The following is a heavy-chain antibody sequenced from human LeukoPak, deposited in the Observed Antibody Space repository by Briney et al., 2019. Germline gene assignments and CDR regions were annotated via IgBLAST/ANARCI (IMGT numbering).Heavy chain of an antibody. V-gene: IGHV3-21*04. D-gene: IGHD3-3*01. Sequence: GGSLRLSCAASGFTFSSYSMNWVRQAPGKGLEWVSSISSSSSYIYYADSVKGRFTISRDNAKNSLYLQMNSLRAEDTAVYYCAKEAQLRFLEWLSGEGYNYYFDYWGQGTLVTVSS. J-gene: IGHJ4*02. CDR2: ISSSSSYI. CDR3: AKEAQLRFLEWLSGEGYNYYFDY. CDR1: GFTFSSYS.